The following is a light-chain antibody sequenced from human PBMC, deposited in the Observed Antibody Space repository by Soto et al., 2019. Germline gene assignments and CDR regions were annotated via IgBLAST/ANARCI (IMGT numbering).Light chain of an antibody. CDR2: GAS. CDR3: LQRDGYPRT. CDR1: QGIRTD. Sequence: DIQMTQSPSSLSASIGDKVTITCRASQGIRTDLDWYRQRPGEPPKRLIYGASSLESGVPSRFSGSGSGTDFALTINSLQPEDFTTYYWLQRDGYPRTFGQGTKVEIK. V-gene: IGKV1-17*01. J-gene: IGKJ1*01.